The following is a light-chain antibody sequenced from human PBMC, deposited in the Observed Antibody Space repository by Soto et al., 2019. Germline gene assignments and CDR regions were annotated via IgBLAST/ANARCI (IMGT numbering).Light chain of an antibody. Sequence: ETVLTQSPGTLSLSPGDRAALSCRPSQSVSSFLAWYQQKPGQAPRLLIYGASSRAAGIPDRFSGSGSGTDFTLSISRLEPEDFAVYYCQQYGSSPFTFGGGTKVAI. CDR1: QSVSSF. CDR2: GAS. J-gene: IGKJ4*01. V-gene: IGKV3-20*01. CDR3: QQYGSSPFT.